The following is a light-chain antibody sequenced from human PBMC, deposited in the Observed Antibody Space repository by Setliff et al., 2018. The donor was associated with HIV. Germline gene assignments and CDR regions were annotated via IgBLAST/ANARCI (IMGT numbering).Light chain of an antibody. J-gene: IGLJ3*02. CDR2: EDH. Sequence: NFMLTQPHSVSESPGKTVTISCTRSSGNIASNYVQWYLQRPGTSPTTVIFEDHRRPSGVSDRFSASIDRSSNSASLIISGLKTEDEGDYYCQSSDSTSPAVFGGGTKVTVL. CDR1: SGNIASNY. CDR3: QSSDSTSPAV. V-gene: IGLV6-57*01.